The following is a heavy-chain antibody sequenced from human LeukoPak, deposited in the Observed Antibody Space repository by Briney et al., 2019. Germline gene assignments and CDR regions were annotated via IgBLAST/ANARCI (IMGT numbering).Heavy chain of an antibody. Sequence: PSETLSLTCTVSGGSISSYYWSWIRQPPGKGLEWLGYIYYSGSTNYNPSLKSRITISVDTSKNQFSLKLSSVTAADTAVYYCARGDGYCSGGSCRSIDYWGQGTRVTVSS. D-gene: IGHD2-15*01. V-gene: IGHV4-59*12. J-gene: IGHJ4*02. CDR2: IYYSGST. CDR1: GGSISSYY. CDR3: ARGDGYCSGGSCRSIDY.